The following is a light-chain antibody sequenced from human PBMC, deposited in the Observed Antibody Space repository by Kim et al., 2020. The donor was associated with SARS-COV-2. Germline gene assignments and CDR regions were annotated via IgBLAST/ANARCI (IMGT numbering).Light chain of an antibody. CDR2: DTS. J-gene: IGKJ2*01. Sequence: DIQMTQSPATLSASVGDRVTITCRASESVSSWLAWYQQKPGTAPKLLIYDTSTLQSGVPSRFSGSGTGTFFTLAISSLQPGDFATYYCQQYQASPYTFGQGTKLEI. V-gene: IGKV1-5*01. CDR3: QQYQASPYT. CDR1: ESVSSW.